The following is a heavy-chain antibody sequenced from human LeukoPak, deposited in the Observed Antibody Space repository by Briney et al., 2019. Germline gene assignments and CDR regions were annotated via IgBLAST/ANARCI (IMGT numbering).Heavy chain of an antibody. D-gene: IGHD3-9*01. CDR1: GFTFDDYA. V-gene: IGHV3-9*01. CDR3: AKAHYDILTGYYSYFDY. Sequence: GGSLRLSCAASGFTFDDYAMHWVRQAPGKGLEWVSGTSWNSGSIGYADSVKGRFTISRDNAKNSLYLQMNSLRAEDTALYYCAKAHYDILTGYYSYFDYWGQGTLVTVSS. J-gene: IGHJ4*02. CDR2: TSWNSGSI.